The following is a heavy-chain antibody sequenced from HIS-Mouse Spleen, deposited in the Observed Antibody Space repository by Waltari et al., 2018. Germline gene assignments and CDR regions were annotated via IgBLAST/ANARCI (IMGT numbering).Heavy chain of an antibody. J-gene: IGHJ3*02. CDR1: GYTFTGYY. CDR3: ARGTGTDAFDI. CDR2: INPNSDGT. V-gene: IGHV1-2*02. Sequence: QVQLVQSGAEVKKPGASVKVSCKASGYTFTGYYMHWVRQAPGQGLEWMGWINPNSDGTNYAQKFQGRVTMTRDTSISTAYMELSRLRSDDTAVYYCARGTGTDAFDIWGQGTMVTVSS. D-gene: IGHD1-1*01.